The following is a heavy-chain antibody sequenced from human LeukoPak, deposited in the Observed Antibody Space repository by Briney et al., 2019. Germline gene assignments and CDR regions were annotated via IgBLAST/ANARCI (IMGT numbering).Heavy chain of an antibody. D-gene: IGHD4-17*01. CDR2: ISGSGGST. Sequence: GGSLRLSCAASGLTFSSYAMNWVRQAPGKGLEWVSAISGSGGSTYYADSVKGRFTIARDSSKNTLYLQMNSLRAEDTAVYYCAKDPLPTAYYYYMDVWGKGTTVTVSS. CDR3: AKDPLPTAYYYYMDV. J-gene: IGHJ6*03. CDR1: GLTFSSYA. V-gene: IGHV3-23*01.